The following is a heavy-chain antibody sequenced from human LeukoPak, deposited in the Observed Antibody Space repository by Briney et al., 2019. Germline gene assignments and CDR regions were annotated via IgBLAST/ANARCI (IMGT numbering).Heavy chain of an antibody. V-gene: IGHV4-34*01. Sequence: SYTLSLTCAVYGGSFSGYYWIWIRQPPGKGLEWIGEINHSGSTNYNPSLKSRVTISVDTSKNQFSLKLNSVTAADTAVYYCARAVAGQLTFDYWGQGTLVTVSS. J-gene: IGHJ4*02. D-gene: IGHD6-19*01. CDR1: GGSFSGYY. CDR3: ARAVAGQLTFDY. CDR2: INHSGST.